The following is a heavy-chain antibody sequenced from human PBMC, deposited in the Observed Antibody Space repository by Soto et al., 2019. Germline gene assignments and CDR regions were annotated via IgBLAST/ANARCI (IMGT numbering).Heavy chain of an antibody. V-gene: IGHV4-59*08. CDR2: IYYSGST. CDR1: GGSISSYY. CDR3: ARIGEYYYDSSGYYFPAYFDS. D-gene: IGHD3-22*01. J-gene: IGHJ4*02. Sequence: TSETLSLTCTVSGGSISSYYWSWIRQPPGKGLEWIGYIYYSGSTNYNPSLKSRVTISVDTSKNQFSLKLSSVTAADTAVYYCARIGEYYYDSSGYYFPAYFDSWGQGTLVTVSS.